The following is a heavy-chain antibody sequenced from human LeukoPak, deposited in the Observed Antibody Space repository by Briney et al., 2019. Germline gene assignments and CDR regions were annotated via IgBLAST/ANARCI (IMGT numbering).Heavy chain of an antibody. J-gene: IGHJ6*02. D-gene: IGHD1-26*01. Sequence: SETLSLTCAVYGGSFSGYYWSWIRQHPGKGLEWIGYIYYSGSTYYSPSLKSRVTMSVDTSKNLFSLKVSSVTAADTAVYYCARGRSNYYGMDVWGQGTTVTVSS. V-gene: IGHV4-59*01. CDR1: GGSFSGYY. CDR3: ARGRSNYYGMDV. CDR2: IYYSGST.